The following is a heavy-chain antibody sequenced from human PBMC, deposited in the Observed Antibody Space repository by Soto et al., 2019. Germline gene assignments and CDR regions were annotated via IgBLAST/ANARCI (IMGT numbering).Heavy chain of an antibody. D-gene: IGHD3-3*02. CDR3: ARDRQYYHFWGGYENEGPYGMDV. J-gene: IGHJ6*02. V-gene: IGHV4-34*02. Sequence: QVQLQQWGAGLLKPSETLSLTCAVYGGSFSGYYWTWIRQAPGKGLEWIGEINPIGGTNYTSSLNSRVTTSVDTSKNQFSLILYSVTAADTAVYYCARDRQYYHFWGGYENEGPYGMDVWGQGTTVTVSS. CDR2: INPIGGT. CDR1: GGSFSGYY.